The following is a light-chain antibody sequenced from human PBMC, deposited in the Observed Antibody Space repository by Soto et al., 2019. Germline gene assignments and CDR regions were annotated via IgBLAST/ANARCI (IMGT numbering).Light chain of an antibody. Sequence: EIVMTQSPGTLSLSPGDTATLSCRASQSLGSDLAWYQQKPGQAPRLLIHGASTRATGIADRFSGSGSGTDFTLTISRLEPEDFAVYYCQLYGTSPKTSGQGTKVDIK. V-gene: IGKV3-20*01. CDR3: QLYGTSPKT. CDR1: QSLGSD. J-gene: IGKJ1*01. CDR2: GAS.